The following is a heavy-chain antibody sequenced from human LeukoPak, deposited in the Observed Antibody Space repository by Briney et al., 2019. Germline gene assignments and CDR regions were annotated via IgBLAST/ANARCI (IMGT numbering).Heavy chain of an antibody. CDR1: GGSISSYY. V-gene: IGHV4-59*01. D-gene: IGHD3-10*01. CDR2: IYYSGST. J-gene: IGHJ6*02. Sequence: SETLSLTCTVSGGSISSYYWSWIRQPPGKGLKWIGYIYYSGSTNYNPSLKSRVTISVDTSKNQFSLKLSSVTAADTAVYYCARSITMVRGVIVPYYYYGMDVWGQGTTVTVSS. CDR3: ARSITMVRGVIVPYYYYGMDV.